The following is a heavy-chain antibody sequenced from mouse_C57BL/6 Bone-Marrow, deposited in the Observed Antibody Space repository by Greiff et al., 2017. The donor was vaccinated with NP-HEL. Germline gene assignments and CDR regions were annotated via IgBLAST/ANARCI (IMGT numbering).Heavy chain of an antibody. CDR1: GYSITSGYY. V-gene: IGHV3-6*01. CDR2: RSYDGSN. J-gene: IGHJ3*01. CDR3: ARDSSGYDD. Sequence: EVQRVESGPGLVKPSQSLSLTCSVTGYSITSGYYWNWIRQFPGNKLEWMGYRSYDGSNNYNPSLKNRISITRDTSTNQVFLKLNSVTTEDTATYYCARDSSGYDDWGQGTLVTVSA. D-gene: IGHD3-2*02.